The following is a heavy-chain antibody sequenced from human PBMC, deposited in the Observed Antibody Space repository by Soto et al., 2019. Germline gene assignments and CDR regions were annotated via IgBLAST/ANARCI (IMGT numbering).Heavy chain of an antibody. V-gene: IGHV4-31*03. Sequence: QLQLQESGPGLVKPSQTLSLTCTVSGGSIRRSDYYWSWVRQLPGRGLEWIAYIYYSGSTFYNPSLMSRLAISVDTSRNQFSLSLTSVTAADTAMYYCARLESVTRSLGYFDYWGQGIRVTVTS. CDR3: ARLESVTRSLGYFDY. CDR2: IYYSGST. CDR1: GGSIRRSDYY. J-gene: IGHJ4*02. D-gene: IGHD7-27*01.